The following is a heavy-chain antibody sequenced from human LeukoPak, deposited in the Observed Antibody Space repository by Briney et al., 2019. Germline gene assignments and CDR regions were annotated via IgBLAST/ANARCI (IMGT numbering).Heavy chain of an antibody. D-gene: IGHD6-19*01. CDR2: VTWNSGTI. CDR3: AKGGSSGWYAFDY. CDR1: GFTFDDYV. J-gene: IGHJ4*02. Sequence: GGSLRLPCAASGFTFDDYVMHWVRQAPGKGLEWVSGVTWNSGTIAYADSVKGRFTISRDNAKNSLYLQMNSLRAEGTALYYCAKGGSSGWYAFDYWGQGTLVTVSS. V-gene: IGHV3-9*01.